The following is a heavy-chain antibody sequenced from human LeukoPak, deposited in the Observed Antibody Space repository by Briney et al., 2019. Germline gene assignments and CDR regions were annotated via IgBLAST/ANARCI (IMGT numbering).Heavy chain of an antibody. CDR3: ARVPHYYGSGTLAPSDY. V-gene: IGHV3-48*04. CDR2: ISSSSSTI. J-gene: IGHJ4*02. Sequence: PGGSLRLSCAASGFTFSSYSMNWVRQAPGKGLEWVSYISSSSSTIYYADSVKGRFTISRDNAKNSRYLQMNSLRAEDTAVYYCARVPHYYGSGTLAPSDYWGQGTLVTVSS. CDR1: GFTFSSYS. D-gene: IGHD3-10*01.